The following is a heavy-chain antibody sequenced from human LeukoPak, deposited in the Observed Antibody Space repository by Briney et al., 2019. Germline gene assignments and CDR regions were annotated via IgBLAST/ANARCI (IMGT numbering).Heavy chain of an antibody. CDR2: INPDGSER. Sequence: GGSLRLSCAASGFIFSSYYMSWVRQAPGKGLEWVALINPDGSERYYVDSVKGRFTISRDNARNSLYLQMDSLRDDDTAMYFCTRDLAAVPGPRMDVWGQGTTVTVSS. CDR1: GFIFSSYY. CDR3: TRDLAAVPGPRMDV. V-gene: IGHV3-7*03. J-gene: IGHJ6*02. D-gene: IGHD6-19*01.